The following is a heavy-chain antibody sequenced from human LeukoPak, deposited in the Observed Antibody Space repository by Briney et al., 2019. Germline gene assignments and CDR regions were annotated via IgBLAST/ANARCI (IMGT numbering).Heavy chain of an antibody. Sequence: GGSLRLSCEASGFTFSSYWMSWVRQAPGKGLEWVANIKQDGSEKYYVDSVKGRFTISRDNAKNSLYLQMNSLRAEDTAVYYCAREKSLAMTFDYWGQGTLVTVSS. CDR2: IKQDGSEK. CDR1: GFTFSSYW. V-gene: IGHV3-7*01. J-gene: IGHJ4*02. D-gene: IGHD2-2*01. CDR3: AREKSLAMTFDY.